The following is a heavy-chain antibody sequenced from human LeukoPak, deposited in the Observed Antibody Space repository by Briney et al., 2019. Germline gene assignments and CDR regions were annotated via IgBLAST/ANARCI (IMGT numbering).Heavy chain of an antibody. V-gene: IGHV1-69*06. D-gene: IGHD3-22*01. CDR2: IIPIFGTA. J-gene: IGHJ5*02. CDR1: GGTFSSYA. Sequence: GASVKVSCKASGGTFSSYAISWVRQAPGQGLEWMGGIIPIFGTANYAQKFQGRVTMAEDTSTDTAYMELSSLRSEDTAVYYCATSYDSSGYYPNWFDPWGQGTLVTVSS. CDR3: ATSYDSSGYYPNWFDP.